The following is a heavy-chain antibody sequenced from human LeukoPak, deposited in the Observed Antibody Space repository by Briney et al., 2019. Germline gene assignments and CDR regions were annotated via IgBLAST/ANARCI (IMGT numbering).Heavy chain of an antibody. V-gene: IGHV3-21*01. CDR3: ARGAARGSGRIY. CDR1: GFTFSNSA. CDR2: ISSSSSYI. Sequence: GGPLRLSCAASGFTFSNSAMSWVRQAPGKGLEWVSSISSSSSYIYYADSVRGRFTISRDNAKNSLYLHMNSLRAEDTAVYYCARGAARGSGRIYWGQGTLVTVSS. J-gene: IGHJ4*02. D-gene: IGHD3-10*01.